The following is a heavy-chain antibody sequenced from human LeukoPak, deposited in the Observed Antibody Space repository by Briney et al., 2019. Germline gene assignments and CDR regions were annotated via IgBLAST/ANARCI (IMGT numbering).Heavy chain of an antibody. CDR1: GGTFSSYA. CDR2: IIPIFGTA. D-gene: IGHD3-3*01. J-gene: IGHJ6*02. V-gene: IGHV1-69*13. Sequence: ASVKVSCKASGGTFSSYAISWVRQAPGQGLEWMGGIIPIFGTANYAQKFQGRVTITADESTSTAYMEPSSLRSEDTAVYYCASPYYDFWSGRELGMDVWGQGTTVTVSS. CDR3: ASPYYDFWSGRELGMDV.